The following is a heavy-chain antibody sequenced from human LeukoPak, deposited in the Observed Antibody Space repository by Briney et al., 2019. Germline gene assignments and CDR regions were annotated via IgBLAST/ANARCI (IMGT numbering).Heavy chain of an antibody. D-gene: IGHD6-13*01. CDR1: GGSISSYY. CDR3: ARLRVSRSSSRNYYYYYYMDV. J-gene: IGHJ6*03. Sequence: PSETLSLTCTVSGGSISSYYWSWIRQPPGKGLEWIGYIYTSGSTNYNPSLKSRVTISVDTSKNQFSLKPSSVTAADTAVYYCARLRVSRSSSRNYYYYYYMDVWGKGTTVTVSS. V-gene: IGHV4-4*09. CDR2: IYTSGST.